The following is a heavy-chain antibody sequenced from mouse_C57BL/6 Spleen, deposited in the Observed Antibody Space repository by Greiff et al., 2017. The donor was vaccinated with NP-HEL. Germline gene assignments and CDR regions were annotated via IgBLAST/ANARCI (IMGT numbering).Heavy chain of an antibody. D-gene: IGHD2-2*01. CDR3: REEIYYGYH. V-gene: IGHV1-83*01. CDR2: YPGSGNTY. Sequence: VQLQQSGPELVKPGASVKMSCKASGYTFTDYYMHWVKQKPGKGLEWIGEIYPGSGNTYYNEKFKGKATLTADTSSSTAYMQLSSLTSEDSAVYFCAREEIYYGYHWGQGTLVTVSA. J-gene: IGHJ3*01. CDR1: YTFTDYYM.